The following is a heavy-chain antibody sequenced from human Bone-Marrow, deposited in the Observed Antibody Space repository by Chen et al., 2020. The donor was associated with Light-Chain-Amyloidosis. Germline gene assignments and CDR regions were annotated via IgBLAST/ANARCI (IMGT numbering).Heavy chain of an antibody. Sequence: EVQLEQSGPEVKKPGESLKISCKGSGYTFPNYWIGWVRQMPGKGRDWMGVIYPDDSDARYSPSFEGQVTISADKSITTAYLQWRSLKASDTAMYYCARRRYGYNFDYWGQGTLVTVSS. CDR3: ARRRYGYNFDY. V-gene: IGHV5-51*01. D-gene: IGHD5-12*01. J-gene: IGHJ4*02. CDR1: GYTFPNYW. CDR2: IYPDDSDA.